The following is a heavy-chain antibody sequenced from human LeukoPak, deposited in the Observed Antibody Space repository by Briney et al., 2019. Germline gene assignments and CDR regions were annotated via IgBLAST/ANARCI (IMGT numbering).Heavy chain of an antibody. Sequence: GGSLRLSCAASGFTFSDYYMSWIRQAPGKGLEWVSYISSSDTYTNYADSVKGRFTISRDNAKNSLYLQMNNLRDEDTAMYYCARDHSSDWYSLVVTSEYFQHWGQGTLVTVSS. CDR3: ARDHSSDWYSLVVTSEYFQH. D-gene: IGHD6-19*01. CDR1: GFTFSDYY. V-gene: IGHV3-11*06. CDR2: ISSSDTYT. J-gene: IGHJ1*01.